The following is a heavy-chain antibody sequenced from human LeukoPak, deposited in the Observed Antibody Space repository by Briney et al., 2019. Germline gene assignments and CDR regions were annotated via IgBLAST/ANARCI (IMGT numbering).Heavy chain of an antibody. D-gene: IGHD6-19*01. V-gene: IGHV3-66*01. CDR2: IYSSGGT. CDR1: GFTFSSYG. Sequence: PGGSLRLSCAASGFTFSSYGMHWVRQAPGKGLEWVSVIYSSGGTYYADSVKGRFTISRDNSKNTLYLQMNSLRAEDTAVYYCARDSSGPLYWGQGTLVTVSS. CDR3: ARDSSGPLY. J-gene: IGHJ4*02.